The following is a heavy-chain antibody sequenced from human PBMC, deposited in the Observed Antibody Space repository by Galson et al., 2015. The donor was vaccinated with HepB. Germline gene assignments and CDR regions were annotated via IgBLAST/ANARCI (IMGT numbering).Heavy chain of an antibody. CDR1: GFTFSSYG. J-gene: IGHJ4*02. CDR2: ISYDGSNK. CDR3: AKDPDPVRFLEWLFPAY. D-gene: IGHD3-3*01. Sequence: SLRLSCAASGFTFSSYGMHWVRQAPGKGLEWVAVISYDGSNKYYADSVKGRFTISRDNSKNTLYLQMNSLRAEDTAVYYCAKDPDPVRFLEWLFPAYWGQGTLVTVSS. V-gene: IGHV3-30*18.